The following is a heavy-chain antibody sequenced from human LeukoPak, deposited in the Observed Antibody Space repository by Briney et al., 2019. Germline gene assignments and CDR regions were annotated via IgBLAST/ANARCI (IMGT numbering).Heavy chain of an antibody. Sequence: GGSLRLSCAASGFTFRNAWMSWVRQTPGKGLECVGRIKSRTDGGTTDYAAHVKGRFTISRDDSKNTLYLQMNSLKTEETAVYYCTTSMGYFDWLLFDYWGQGTLVTVSS. CDR2: IKSRTDGGTT. D-gene: IGHD3-9*01. CDR1: GFTFRNAW. V-gene: IGHV3-15*01. CDR3: TTSMGYFDWLLFDY. J-gene: IGHJ4*02.